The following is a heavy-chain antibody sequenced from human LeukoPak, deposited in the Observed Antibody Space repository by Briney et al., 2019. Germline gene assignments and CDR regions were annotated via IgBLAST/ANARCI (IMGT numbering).Heavy chain of an antibody. CDR2: IYYSGST. D-gene: IGHD2-15*01. J-gene: IGHJ4*02. V-gene: IGHV4-39*01. CDR1: GGSISSSGYY. Sequence: SETLSLTCTVSGGSISSSGYYWGWIRQPPGKGLEWIGSIYYSGSTYYNPSLKSRVTISVDTSKNQFSLKLSSVTAADTAVYYCARRSGYCSGGSCYLGKGYFDYWGQGTLVTVSS. CDR3: ARRSGYCSGGSCYLGKGYFDY.